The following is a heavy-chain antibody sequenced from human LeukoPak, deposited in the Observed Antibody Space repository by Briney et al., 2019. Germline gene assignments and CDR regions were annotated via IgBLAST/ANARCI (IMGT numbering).Heavy chain of an antibody. Sequence: ASVKVSCKASGYTFTNYAMNWVRQAPGQGLEWMGWINTNTGNPTYAQGFTGRFVFSLDTSVSTAYLQISSLKAEDTAVYYCTSEGDGVGDASVLGYGMDVWGQGTTVTVSS. CDR1: GYTFTNYA. D-gene: IGHD2-21*01. CDR3: TSEGDGVGDASVLGYGMDV. CDR2: INTNTGNP. V-gene: IGHV7-4-1*02. J-gene: IGHJ6*02.